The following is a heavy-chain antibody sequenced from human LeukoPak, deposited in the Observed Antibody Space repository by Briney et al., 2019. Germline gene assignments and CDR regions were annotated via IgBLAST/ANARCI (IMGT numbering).Heavy chain of an antibody. Sequence: SVKVSCKASGGTFSNYAISWVRQAPGQGLEWMGGIIPLFGTANYAQKFQGRVTITADESTSTAYMELSSLRSEDTAVYYCARDLRPGYSSGWFPYYYYGMDVWGQGTTVTVSS. CDR2: IIPLFGTA. V-gene: IGHV1-69*13. CDR3: ARDLRPGYSSGWFPYYYYGMDV. CDR1: GGTFSNYA. J-gene: IGHJ6*02. D-gene: IGHD6-19*01.